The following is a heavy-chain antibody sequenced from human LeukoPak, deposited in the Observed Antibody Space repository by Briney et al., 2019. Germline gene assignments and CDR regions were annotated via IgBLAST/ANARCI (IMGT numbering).Heavy chain of an antibody. J-gene: IGHJ2*01. D-gene: IGHD4-17*01. V-gene: IGHV4-61*02. Sequence: SQTLSLTCTVSGGSISSGSYYWSWIRQPAGKGLEWIGRIYTSGSTNYNPSLKSRVTISVDTSKNQFSLKLSSVTAADTAVYYCARGAGDYWYFDLWGRGTLVTVSS. CDR2: IYTSGST. CDR3: ARGAGDYWYFDL. CDR1: GGSISSGSYY.